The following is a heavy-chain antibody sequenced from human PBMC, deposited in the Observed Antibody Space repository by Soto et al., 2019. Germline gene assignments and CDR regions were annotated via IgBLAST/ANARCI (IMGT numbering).Heavy chain of an antibody. CDR1: GYTFTSYD. CDR3: ARGHRAAARPRYYYYYMDV. J-gene: IGHJ6*03. V-gene: IGHV1-8*01. CDR2: MNPNSGNT. Sequence: ASVKVSCKASGYTFTSYDINWVRQATGQGLEWMGWMNPNSGNTGYAQKFQGRVTMTRNTSISTAYMELSSLRSEDTAVYYCARGHRAAARPRYYYYYMDVWGKGTTVTVSS. D-gene: IGHD6-13*01.